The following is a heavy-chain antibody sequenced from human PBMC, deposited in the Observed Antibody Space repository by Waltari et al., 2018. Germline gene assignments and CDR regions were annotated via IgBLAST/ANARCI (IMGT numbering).Heavy chain of an antibody. J-gene: IGHJ6*02. CDR2: IAWNSARK. CDR1: GFTFEHFA. V-gene: IGHV3-9*01. CDR3: AKDLSHSSSGGMDV. D-gene: IGHD3-22*01. Sequence: EVQVVESGGGLVQPGKSLTLSCVFDGFTFEHFAMQWVRQVPGKGLEWISAIAWNSARKDYADSVRGRFIISRDNSKKSLYLQMDNLRPDDTAIYYCAKDLSHSSSGGMDVWGQGTTVTVSS.